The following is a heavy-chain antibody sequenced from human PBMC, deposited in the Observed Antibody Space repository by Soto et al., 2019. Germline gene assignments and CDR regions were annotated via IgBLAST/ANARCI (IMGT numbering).Heavy chain of an antibody. CDR1: GGSISSSSYY. CDR3: ARTSIADRRSFYYGMDV. V-gene: IGHV4-39*01. CDR2: IYYSGST. Sequence: SETLSLTCTVSGGSISSSSYYWGWIRQPPGKGLEWIGSIYYSGSTYYNPSLKSRVTISVDTSKNQFSLKLSSVTAADTAVYYCARTSIADRRSFYYGMDVWGQGTTVTVSS. J-gene: IGHJ6*02. D-gene: IGHD6-6*01.